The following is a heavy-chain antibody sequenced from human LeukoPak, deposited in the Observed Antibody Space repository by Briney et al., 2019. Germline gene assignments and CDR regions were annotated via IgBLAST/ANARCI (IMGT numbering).Heavy chain of an antibody. J-gene: IGHJ4*02. D-gene: IGHD3-10*01. CDR2: IWYDGSNK. Sequence: GGSLRLSCAASGFTFSSYGMHWVRQAPSKGLEWVAVIWYDGSNKYYADSVKGRFTISRDNSKNTLYLQMNSLRAEDTAVYYCARENDGSGSYVLDYWGQGTLVTVSS. CDR1: GFTFSSYG. CDR3: ARENDGSGSYVLDY. V-gene: IGHV3-33*01.